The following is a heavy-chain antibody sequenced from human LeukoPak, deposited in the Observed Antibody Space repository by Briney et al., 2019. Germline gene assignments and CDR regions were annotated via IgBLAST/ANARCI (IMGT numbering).Heavy chain of an antibody. V-gene: IGHV4-59*01. CDR3: ARDLGASDDAFDI. CDR1: GGSISSYY. CDR2: IYYSGST. J-gene: IGHJ3*02. D-gene: IGHD1-26*01. Sequence: SETLSLTCTVSGGSISSYYWSWIRQPPGKGLEWIGYIYYSGSTNYNPSLKSRVTISVDTSKNQFSLKLSSVTAADTAEYYCARDLGASDDAFDIWGQGTMVTVSS.